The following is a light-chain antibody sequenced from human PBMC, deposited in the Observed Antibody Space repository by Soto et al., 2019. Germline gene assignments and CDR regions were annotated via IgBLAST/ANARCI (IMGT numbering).Light chain of an antibody. V-gene: IGKV1-6*01. CDR1: QDIGNK. J-gene: IGKJ1*01. CDR2: SAY. Sequence: ASQMTQSPSSLSASVGDRVTITCLASQDIGNKLGWFQQKPGKAPELLIYSAYKLQSGVPSRFSGSGSGTDFTLTISSLQPEDFATYYCLQDYNYAWTFGQGTKVDI. CDR3: LQDYNYAWT.